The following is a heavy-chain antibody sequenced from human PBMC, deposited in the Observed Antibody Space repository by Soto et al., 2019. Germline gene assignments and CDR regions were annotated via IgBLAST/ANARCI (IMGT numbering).Heavy chain of an antibody. J-gene: IGHJ6*03. V-gene: IGHV1-3*01. CDR3: ARVEAAGNDYYYYYMDV. CDR2: INAGNGNT. D-gene: IGHD6-13*01. Sequence: ASVKVSCKTSGYTFTSYAMHWVRQAPGQRLEWMGWINAGNGNTKYSQKFQGRVTIIRDTSASTAYMELSSLRSEDTAVYYCARVEAAGNDYYYYYMDVWGKGTTVTVSS. CDR1: GYTFTSYA.